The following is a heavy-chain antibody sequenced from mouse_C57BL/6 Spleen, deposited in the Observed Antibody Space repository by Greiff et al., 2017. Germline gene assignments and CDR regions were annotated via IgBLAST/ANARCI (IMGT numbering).Heavy chain of an antibody. CDR3: ARDCSSYDDDYVDD. D-gene: IGHD1-1*01. J-gene: IGHJ2*01. V-gene: IGHV1-9*01. CDR2: ILPGSGST. CDR1: GYTFTGYW. Sequence: VQLQESGAELMKPGASVKLSCKASGYTFTGYWIEWVKQRPGHGLEWIGEILPGSGSTNYNEKFKCKATFTADTSSNTAYMQLSSLTTEDSAIDYCARDCSSYDDDYVDDWGQGTTLTVSS.